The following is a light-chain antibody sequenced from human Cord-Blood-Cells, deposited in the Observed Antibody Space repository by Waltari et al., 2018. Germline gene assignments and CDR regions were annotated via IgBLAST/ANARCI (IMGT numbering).Light chain of an antibody. CDR1: SSDVGSYNL. J-gene: IGLJ2*01. CDR3: CSYAGSSTVV. Sequence: QSALTQPASVSGSPGQSITISCTGTSSDVGSYNLVPWYHQHPGKAPKLMIDEVSKRPSGVSNRFSVSKSGNTASLTISGLQAEDEADYYCCSYAGSSTVVFGGVTKLTVL. CDR2: EVS. V-gene: IGLV2-23*02.